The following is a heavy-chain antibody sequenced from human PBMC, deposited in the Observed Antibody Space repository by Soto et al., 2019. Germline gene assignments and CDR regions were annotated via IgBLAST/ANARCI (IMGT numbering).Heavy chain of an antibody. CDR3: ARDRVWGSSWSNAFDY. CDR1: GFTFSSYA. Sequence: QVQLVESGGGVVQPGRSLRLYCAASGFTFSSYAMHWVRQAPGKGLEWVAVISYDGSNKYYADSVKGRFTISRDNSKNTLYLQMNSLRAEDTAVYYCARDRVWGSSWSNAFDYWGQGTLVTVSS. J-gene: IGHJ4*02. CDR2: ISYDGSNK. V-gene: IGHV3-30-3*01. D-gene: IGHD6-13*01.